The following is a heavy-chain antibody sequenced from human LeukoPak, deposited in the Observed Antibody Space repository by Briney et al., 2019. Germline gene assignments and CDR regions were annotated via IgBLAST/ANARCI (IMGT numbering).Heavy chain of an antibody. V-gene: IGHV4-39*01. CDR3: ARGSSWYRAEVFQH. J-gene: IGHJ1*01. CDR1: GGSISSSSYY. CDR2: IYYSGST. Sequence: GSLRLSCTVSGGSISSSSYYWGWIRQPPGKGLEWIGSIYYSGSTYYNPSLKSRVTISVDTSKNQFSLKLSSVTAADTAVYYCARGSSWYRAEVFQHWGQGTLVTVSS. D-gene: IGHD6-13*01.